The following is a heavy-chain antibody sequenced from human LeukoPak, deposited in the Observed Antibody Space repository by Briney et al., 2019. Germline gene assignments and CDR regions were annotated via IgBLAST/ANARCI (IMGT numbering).Heavy chain of an antibody. CDR3: ATSRTFDY. Sequence: PGGSLRLSCAASGFTYSSYCMNCARQAPGKGLEEVTNIKRDGSEIYYVDSVKSRFTISRDNAKNSLYLQLNSLRAEDTAVYYCATSRTFDYWGQGTLVTVSS. V-gene: IGHV3-7*03. D-gene: IGHD1-1*01. CDR1: GFTYSSYC. CDR2: IKRDGSEI. J-gene: IGHJ4*02.